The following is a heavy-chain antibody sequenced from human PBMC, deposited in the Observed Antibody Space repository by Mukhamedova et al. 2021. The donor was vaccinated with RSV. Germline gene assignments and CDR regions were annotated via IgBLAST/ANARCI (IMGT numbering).Heavy chain of an antibody. CDR3: ARGNYGDYAFDY. Sequence: NSGNTGYAQKFQGRVTMTRNTSINTAYMELSSLRSEDTAVYYCARGNYGDYAFDYWGQGTLVTVSS. V-gene: IGHV1-8*01. CDR2: NSGNT. J-gene: IGHJ4*02. D-gene: IGHD4-17*01.